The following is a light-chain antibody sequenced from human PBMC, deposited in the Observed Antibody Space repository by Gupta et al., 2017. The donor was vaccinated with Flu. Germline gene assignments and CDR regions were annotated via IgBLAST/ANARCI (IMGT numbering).Light chain of an antibody. CDR3: MLYMGGGIWV. V-gene: IGLV8-61*01. CDR1: SGSVSGNYY. Sequence: QTVVTQEPSFSVSPGGTVTITCGLNSGSVSGNYYPSWYQQTPGQAPRTLIYTTSARSSGVPDRFSGSILGNKAALTITGAQADDESDYYCMLYMGGGIWVFGGGTKVTVL. CDR2: TTS. J-gene: IGLJ3*02.